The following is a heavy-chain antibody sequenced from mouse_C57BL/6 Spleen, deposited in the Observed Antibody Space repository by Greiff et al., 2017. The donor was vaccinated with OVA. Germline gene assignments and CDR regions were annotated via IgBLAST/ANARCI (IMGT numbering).Heavy chain of an antibody. CDR3: ARGGGSGWD. J-gene: IGHJ2*01. V-gene: IGHV1-26*01. CDR2: INPNNGGT. CDR1: GYTFTDYY. Sequence: VQLQQSGPELVKPGASVKISCKASGYTFTDYYMNWVKQSHGKSLEWIGDINPNNGGTSYNQKFKGKATLTVDKSSSTAYMELRSLTSEDSAVYYCARGGGSGWDWGQGTTLTVSS. D-gene: IGHD3-2*02.